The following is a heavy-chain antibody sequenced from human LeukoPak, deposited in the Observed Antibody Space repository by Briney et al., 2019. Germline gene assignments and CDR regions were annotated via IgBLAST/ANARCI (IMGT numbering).Heavy chain of an antibody. CDR2: ISAYNGNT. Sequence: ASVKVSRKASGYTFTSYGISWVRQAPGQGLEWMGWISAYNGNTNYAQKLQGRVTMTTDTSTSTAYMELRSLRSDDTAVYYCAREHKRYSSGWYDYWGQGTLVTVSS. D-gene: IGHD6-19*01. V-gene: IGHV1-18*01. J-gene: IGHJ4*02. CDR1: GYTFTSYG. CDR3: AREHKRYSSGWYDY.